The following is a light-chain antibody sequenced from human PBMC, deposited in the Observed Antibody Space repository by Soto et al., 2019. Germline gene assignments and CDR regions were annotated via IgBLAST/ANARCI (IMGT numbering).Light chain of an antibody. V-gene: IGLV1-51*02. CDR3: GTWDTSLSAGGV. Sequence: QSVLTQPPSVSAAPGQKVTISCSGSSSNIGNNYVSWYQQLPGTAPKLLIFENNKRPSGIPDRFSGSKSGTSATLGITGLQTGDEADYYYGTWDTSLSAGGVFGTGTKVTVL. CDR1: SSNIGNNY. J-gene: IGLJ1*01. CDR2: ENN.